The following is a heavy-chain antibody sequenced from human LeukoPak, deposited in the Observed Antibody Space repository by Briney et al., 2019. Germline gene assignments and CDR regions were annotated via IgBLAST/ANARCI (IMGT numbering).Heavy chain of an antibody. Sequence: SETLSLTCAVYGGSFSGYYWSWIRQPPGKGLEWVGEINHSGSTNYNPSLKSRVTISVDTSKNQFSLKLSSVTAADTAVYYCARGYRTGTSYYYYYYGMDVWGQGTTVTVSS. D-gene: IGHD1-1*01. CDR2: INHSGST. CDR3: ARGYRTGTSYYYYYYGMDV. J-gene: IGHJ6*02. V-gene: IGHV4-34*01. CDR1: GGSFSGYY.